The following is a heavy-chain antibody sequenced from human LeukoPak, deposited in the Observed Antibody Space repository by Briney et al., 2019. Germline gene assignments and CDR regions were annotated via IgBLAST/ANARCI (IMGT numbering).Heavy chain of an antibody. D-gene: IGHD3-16*02. CDR1: GFTFSSYA. CDR3: AKAPGDYDYVWGSYRGRGLYYYMDV. J-gene: IGHJ6*03. Sequence: QPGGSLRLSCAASGFTFSSYAMSWVRQAPGKGLEWVSAISGSGGSTYYADSVKGRFTISRDNSKNTLYLQMNSLRAEDTAVYYCAKAPGDYDYVWGSYRGRGLYYYMDVWGKGTTVTVSS. CDR2: ISGSGGST. V-gene: IGHV3-23*01.